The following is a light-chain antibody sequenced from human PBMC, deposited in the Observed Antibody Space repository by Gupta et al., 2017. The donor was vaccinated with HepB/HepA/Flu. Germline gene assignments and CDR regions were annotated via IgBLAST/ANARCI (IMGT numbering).Light chain of an antibody. J-gene: IGKJ4*01. CDR2: KAS. Sequence: SAXVGDRVTITCRASQSISSWLAWYQQXPGKAPKLLIYKASSLESGVPSRFSGSGSGTEFTLTISSLQPDDFATYYCQQYNTYSLFGGGTKVEIK. CDR1: QSISSW. CDR3: QQYNTYSL. V-gene: IGKV1-5*03.